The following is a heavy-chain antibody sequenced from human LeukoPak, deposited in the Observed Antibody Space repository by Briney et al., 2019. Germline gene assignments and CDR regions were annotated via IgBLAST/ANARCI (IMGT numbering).Heavy chain of an antibody. D-gene: IGHD2-2*02. CDR2: INPNSGGT. CDR1: GYTFTGYY. J-gene: IGHJ3*02. Sequence: ASVEVSCKASGYTFTGYYMHWVRQAPGQGLEWMGWINPNSGGTNYAQKFQGRVTMTRDTSISTAYMELSRLRSDDTAVYYCAIWGYCSSTSCYRTGAFDIWGQGTMVTVSS. V-gene: IGHV1-2*02. CDR3: AIWGYCSSTSCYRTGAFDI.